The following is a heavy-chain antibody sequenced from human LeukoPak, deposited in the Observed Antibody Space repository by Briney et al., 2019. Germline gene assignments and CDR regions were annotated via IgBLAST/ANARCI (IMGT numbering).Heavy chain of an antibody. Sequence: SETLSLTCTVSGGSISSYYWSWIRQPAGKGLEWIGRIYTSGSTNYNPSLKSRVTISIDTSKNQFSLKLSSVTAADTAVYYCAHSYYYDSRGYYYYMDVWGKGTTVTISS. CDR3: AHSYYYDSRGYYYYMDV. CDR1: GGSISSYY. V-gene: IGHV4-4*07. CDR2: IYTSGST. J-gene: IGHJ6*03. D-gene: IGHD3-22*01.